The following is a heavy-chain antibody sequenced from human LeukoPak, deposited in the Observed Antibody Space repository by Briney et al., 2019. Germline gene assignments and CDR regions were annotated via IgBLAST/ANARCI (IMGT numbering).Heavy chain of an antibody. CDR2: ISAYNGNT. Sequence: GASVKVSCKASGYTFTSYGISWVRQAPGQGLEWMGWISAYNGNTNYAQKLQGRVTMTTDTSTSTAYMELRRLRSHDTAVYYCARKVGDDSSGYYPHDYYYYYMEVWGKGTTVTVSS. CDR3: ARKVGDDSSGYYPHDYYYYYMEV. D-gene: IGHD3-22*01. V-gene: IGHV1-18*01. J-gene: IGHJ6*03. CDR1: GYTFTSYG.